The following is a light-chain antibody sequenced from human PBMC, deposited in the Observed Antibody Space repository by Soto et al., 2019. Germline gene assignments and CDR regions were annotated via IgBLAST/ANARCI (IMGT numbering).Light chain of an antibody. CDR2: GAS. V-gene: IGKV3-20*01. Sequence: EIVLTQSPGTLSLSPGERATLSCRASQSVSSNYLAWYQQKPGQAPRTLIYGASSRATGIPDRFSGSGAGTDFTLTISRLESEDFAVYYWQQYGSSPWTFGQGTKMEIK. CDR3: QQYGSSPWT. J-gene: IGKJ1*01. CDR1: QSVSSNY.